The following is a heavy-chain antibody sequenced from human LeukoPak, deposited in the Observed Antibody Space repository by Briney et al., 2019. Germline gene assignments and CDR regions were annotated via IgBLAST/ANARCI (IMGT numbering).Heavy chain of an antibody. D-gene: IGHD6-13*01. J-gene: IGHJ6*03. CDR3: ARQHDSYHYYYVDV. Sequence: SETLSLTCAVSGYSISSGHDWIWIRQPPGKGLEWIGSLYHSDSIYYNPSLESRVTMSVDTSKNQFSLKLSFVTAADTAVYYCARQHDSYHYYYVDVWGTGTTVTVSS. V-gene: IGHV4-38-2*01. CDR2: LYHSDSI. CDR1: GYSISSGHD.